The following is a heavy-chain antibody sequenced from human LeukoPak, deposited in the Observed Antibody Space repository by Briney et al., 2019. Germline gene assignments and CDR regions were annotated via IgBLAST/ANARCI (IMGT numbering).Heavy chain of an antibody. V-gene: IGHV3-48*01. CDR3: ARDCSSTICYDIPDFDY. D-gene: IGHD2-2*01. CDR2: ISTSSSII. CDR1: GFTFSTYS. J-gene: IGHJ4*02. Sequence: GGSLRLSCAASGFTFSTYSMNWVRHAPGKGLEWVSYISTSSSIIYYADSVKGRFTISRDNAKNSLYLQMNSLRAEDTAVYFCARDCSSTICYDIPDFDYWGQGTLVTVSS.